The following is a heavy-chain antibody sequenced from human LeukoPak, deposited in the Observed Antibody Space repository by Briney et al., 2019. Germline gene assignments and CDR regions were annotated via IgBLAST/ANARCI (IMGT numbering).Heavy chain of an antibody. CDR3: AREVGRGFDY. D-gene: IGHD1-26*01. J-gene: IGHJ4*02. CDR1: GYTFTGYY. V-gene: IGHV1-18*04. CDR2: ISAYNSNT. Sequence: PGASVTVSCKASGYTFTGYYMHWVRQAPGQGLEWMGWISAYNSNTHYAQKLQGRVTMTTDTSTSTAYMEVRSLRSDDTAVYYCAREVGRGFDYWGQGTLVTVSS.